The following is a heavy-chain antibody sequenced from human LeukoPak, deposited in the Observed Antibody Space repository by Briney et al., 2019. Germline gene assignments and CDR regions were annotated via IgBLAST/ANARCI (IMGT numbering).Heavy chain of an antibody. V-gene: IGHV3-9*01. CDR1: GFTFDDYA. CDR3: AKDIQYYYDSSGAFDY. Sequence: GRSLRLSCAASGFTFDDYAMHWVRQAPGKGLEWVSGIGWNSGSIGYADSVKGRFTISRDNAKNSLYLQMNSLRAEDTALYYCAKDIQYYYDSSGAFDYWGQGTLVTVSS. J-gene: IGHJ4*02. D-gene: IGHD3-22*01. CDR2: IGWNSGSI.